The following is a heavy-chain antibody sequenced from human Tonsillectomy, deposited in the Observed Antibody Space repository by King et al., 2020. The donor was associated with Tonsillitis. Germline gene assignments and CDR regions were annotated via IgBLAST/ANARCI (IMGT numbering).Heavy chain of an antibody. CDR2: ISSSSSTI. CDR1: GFTFSSYS. J-gene: IGHJ4*02. CDR3: ARAGGGYCSGGSCYSDY. Sequence: VQLVESGGGLVQPGGSLRLSCAASGFTFSSYSMNWVRQAPGKGLEWVSYISSSSSTIYYADSVKGRFTISRDNAKNSLYLQMNSLRAEDTAVYYCARAGGGYCSGGSCYSDYWGQGTLVTVSS. D-gene: IGHD2-15*01. V-gene: IGHV3-48*01.